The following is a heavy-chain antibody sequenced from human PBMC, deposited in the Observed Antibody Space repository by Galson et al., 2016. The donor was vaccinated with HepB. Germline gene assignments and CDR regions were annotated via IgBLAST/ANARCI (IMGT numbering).Heavy chain of an antibody. Sequence: PALVKPTQTLTLTCTFSGFSLRTSGVGVGWLRQPPGKALEWLALIYWDDDIRYIPSLKTRLTITKDTSKNQVVLTMASMDPVDTATYYYYYYGVDVWGQGTTVTVSS. V-gene: IGHV2-5*02. CDR2: IYWDDDI. CDR1: GFSLRTSGVG. J-gene: IGHJ6*02. CDR3: YYYGVDV.